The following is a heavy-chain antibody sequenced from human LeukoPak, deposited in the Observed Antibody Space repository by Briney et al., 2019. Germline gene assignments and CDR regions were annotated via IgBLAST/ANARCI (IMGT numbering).Heavy chain of an antibody. CDR2: INPNSGGT. CDR3: ARDLRGYSYGDTTAFDY. J-gene: IGHJ4*02. D-gene: IGHD5-18*01. Sequence: ASVKVSCKASGYTFTGYYMHWVRQAPGQGLEWMGWINPNSGGTNYAQKFQGRVTMTRDTSISTAYMELSRLRSDDTAVYYCARDLRGYSYGDTTAFDYWGQGTLVTVSS. CDR1: GYTFTGYY. V-gene: IGHV1-2*02.